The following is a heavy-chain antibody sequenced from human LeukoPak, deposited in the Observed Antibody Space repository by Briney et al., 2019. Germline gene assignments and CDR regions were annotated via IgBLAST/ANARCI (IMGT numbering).Heavy chain of an antibody. CDR2: ISSSSSTI. Sequence: PGGSLRLSCAASGFSFNTYAMHWVRQAPGKGLEWVSYISSSSSTIYYAESVRGRFTISRDNAKNSLYLLMNSLRAEDTAVYYCARPFPYSGSRRAVDYWGQGTLVTVSS. J-gene: IGHJ4*02. CDR3: ARPFPYSGSRRAVDY. D-gene: IGHD6-13*01. V-gene: IGHV3-48*04. CDR1: GFSFNTYA.